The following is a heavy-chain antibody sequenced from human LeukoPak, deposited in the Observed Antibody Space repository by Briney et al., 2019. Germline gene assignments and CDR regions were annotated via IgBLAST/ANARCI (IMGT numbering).Heavy chain of an antibody. V-gene: IGHV3-23*01. CDR1: AFTFSSYA. CDR3: AKINSASCYNPLGY. CDR2: ISDSGVTT. Sequence: PGGSLRLSCAAPAFTFSSYAMSWVRRAPGKGLEWVSAISDSGVTTFYADSVKGRFTISRDNSKNTLYLQMNSLRAEDTAIYYCAKINSASCYNPLGYWGQGTLVTVSS. J-gene: IGHJ4*02. D-gene: IGHD2-2*02.